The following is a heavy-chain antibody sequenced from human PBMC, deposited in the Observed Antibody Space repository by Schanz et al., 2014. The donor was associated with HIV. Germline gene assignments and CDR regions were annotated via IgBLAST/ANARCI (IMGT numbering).Heavy chain of an antibody. J-gene: IGHJ4*02. CDR3: ARLGIDTYYYDSSGYLPADYFDY. D-gene: IGHD3-22*01. CDR2: LWFDGSID. V-gene: IGHV3-33*01. Sequence: QVQLVESGGGVVQPGRSLRLSCVASGFTFRNYAMHWVRQVPGKGLEWVAILWFDGSIDYYVDSVRGRFTVSRDNAKNSLYLQMDSLRDEDTAVYYCARLGIDTYYYDSSGYLPADYFDYWGQGTLVTVSP. CDR1: GFTFRNYA.